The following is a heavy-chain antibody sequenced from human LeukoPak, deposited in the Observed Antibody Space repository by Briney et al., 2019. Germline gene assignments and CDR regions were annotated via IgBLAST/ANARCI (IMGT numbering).Heavy chain of an antibody. V-gene: IGHV4-59*08. CDR3: ARHAAVEATNGGQFDY. Sequence: PSETLSLTCTVSGGSIRTYDLSWMRQPPGKGLEWIGYIRYSGSTNYNPSLKSRVTISVDTSENQFSLNLSSVTVADTAVYYCARHAAVEATNGGQFDYWGQGTLVTVSS. J-gene: IGHJ4*02. D-gene: IGHD1-26*01. CDR1: GGSIRTYD. CDR2: IRYSGST.